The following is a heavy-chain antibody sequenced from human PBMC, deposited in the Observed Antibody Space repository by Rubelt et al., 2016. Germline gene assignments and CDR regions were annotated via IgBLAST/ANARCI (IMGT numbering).Heavy chain of an antibody. Sequence: QVTLRESGPALVKPTQTLTLTCTFSGFSLTTSGMCVSWIRQFPGKALEWLARIDWDDDKFYSTSLQTRLTISKDTSKNQVVLTMTNMDPVDTATYYCARTKKFGESTRYYFDYWGQGTLVTVSS. D-gene: IGHD3-10*01. V-gene: IGHV2-70*17. J-gene: IGHJ4*02. CDR2: IDWDDDK. CDR1: GFSLTTSGMC. CDR3: ARTKKFGESTRYYFDY.